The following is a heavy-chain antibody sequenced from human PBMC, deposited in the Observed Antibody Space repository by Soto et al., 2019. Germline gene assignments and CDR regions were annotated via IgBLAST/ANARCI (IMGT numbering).Heavy chain of an antibody. Sequence: QVQLVQSGTEVKPPGASVKVSCKASGYTFTSYYMHWVRQAPGQGLEWVGIINPGGGSTSYAQKFQGRVTMTRDTSTSTVYMELSRLRSADTAVYFCARVTTVTTDYGLDVWGQGTTVTVSS. CDR1: GYTFTSYY. D-gene: IGHD4-17*01. CDR2: INPGGGST. J-gene: IGHJ6*02. CDR3: ARVTTVTTDYGLDV. V-gene: IGHV1-46*01.